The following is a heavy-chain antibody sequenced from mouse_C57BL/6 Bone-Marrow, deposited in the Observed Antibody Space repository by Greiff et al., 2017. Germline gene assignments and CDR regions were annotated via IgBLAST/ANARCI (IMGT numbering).Heavy chain of an antibody. D-gene: IGHD1-1*01. CDR2: INPSTGGT. V-gene: IGHV1-42*01. Sequence: EVQLQQSGPELVKPGASVKISCKASGYSFTGYYMNWVKQSPEKSLEWIGEINPSTGGTTYNQKFKAKATLTVDKSSSTAYMQLKSLTSEDSAVYYCARRGYGSAGWYFDVWGTGTTVTVSS. J-gene: IGHJ1*03. CDR3: ARRGYGSAGWYFDV. CDR1: GYSFTGYY.